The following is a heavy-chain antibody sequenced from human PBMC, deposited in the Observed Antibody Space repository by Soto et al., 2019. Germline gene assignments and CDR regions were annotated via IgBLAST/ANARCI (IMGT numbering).Heavy chain of an antibody. J-gene: IGHJ6*02. CDR2: IYYSGST. CDR3: ARHMFKPAAGPGARSTFEGGMDV. V-gene: IGHV4-39*01. CDR1: GGSISSSSYY. Sequence: SETLSLTCTVSGGSISSSSYYWGWIRQPPGKGLEWIGSIYYSGSTYYNPSLKSRVTISVDTSKNQFSLKLSSVTAADTAVYYCARHMFKPAAGPGARSTFEGGMDVWGQGTTVTVSS. D-gene: IGHD6-13*01.